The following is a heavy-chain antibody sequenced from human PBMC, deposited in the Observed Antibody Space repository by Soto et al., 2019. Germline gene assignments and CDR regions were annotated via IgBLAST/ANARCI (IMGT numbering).Heavy chain of an antibody. CDR1: GFTLSSNW. J-gene: IGHJ4*02. CDR2: INTDGSIT. D-gene: IGHD6-13*01. V-gene: IGHV3-74*01. CDR3: VSAETGAAGVWAY. Sequence: VGSLRLSCAASGFTLSSNWMNWVRQAPGKGLMWVSHINTDGSITNYADSVKGRFTVSRDNAKNTLFLQMNSLRGEDTGVYHCVSAETGAAGVWAYWGQGTLVTVSS.